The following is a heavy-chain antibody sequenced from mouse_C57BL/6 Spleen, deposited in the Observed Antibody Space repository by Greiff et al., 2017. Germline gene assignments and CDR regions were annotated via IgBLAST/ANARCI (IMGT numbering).Heavy chain of an antibody. Sequence: QVQLQQPGAELVKPGASVKLSCKASGYTFTSYWMQWVKQRPGQGLEWIGEIDPSDSYTNYNQKFKGKATLTVDTSSSTAYMQLSSLTSEDSAVYYCARGEITTVVADWYFEVWGTGTTVTVSS. CDR1: GYTFTSYW. CDR2: IDPSDSYT. CDR3: ARGEITTVVADWYFEV. V-gene: IGHV1-50*01. D-gene: IGHD1-1*01. J-gene: IGHJ1*03.